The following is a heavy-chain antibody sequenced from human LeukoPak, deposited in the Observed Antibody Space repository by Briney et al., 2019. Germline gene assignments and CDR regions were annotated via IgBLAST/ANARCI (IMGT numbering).Heavy chain of an antibody. CDR1: GFTFSDYA. Sequence: PGGSLRLSCAASGFTFSDYAMHWVRQAPGKGLEWVSVISFDGQTIFYTDSVKGRFTISRDNSKNTLYLQMNSLSANDTAVYYCTRAETRVTTWTTWGQGTLVTVSS. CDR2: ISFDGQTI. V-gene: IGHV3-30*04. D-gene: IGHD4-17*01. J-gene: IGHJ4*02. CDR3: TRAETRVTTWTT.